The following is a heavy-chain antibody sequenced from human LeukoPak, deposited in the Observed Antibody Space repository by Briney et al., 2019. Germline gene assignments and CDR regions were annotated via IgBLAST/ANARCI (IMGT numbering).Heavy chain of an antibody. D-gene: IGHD4-23*01. Sequence: ASVKVSRKASGYTFTSYAMHWVRQAPGQRLEWMGWINAGNGNTKYSQKFQGRVTITRDTSASTAYMELSSLRSEDTAVYYCARDRLDYGGNSVYDYWGQGTLVTVSS. J-gene: IGHJ4*02. CDR1: GYTFTSYA. CDR2: INAGNGNT. CDR3: ARDRLDYGGNSVYDY. V-gene: IGHV1-3*01.